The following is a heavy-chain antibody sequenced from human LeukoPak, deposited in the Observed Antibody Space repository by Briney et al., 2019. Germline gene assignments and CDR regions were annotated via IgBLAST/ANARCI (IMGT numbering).Heavy chain of an antibody. CDR1: GGSISTYY. CDR2: ISYSGDI. D-gene: IGHD5-18*01. Sequence: SETLSLTCTVSGGSISTYYWSWIRQPPGKGLEWIGYISYSGDITYNPSLRSRVAISVDTSKNQFSLRLSSVTAADTAVYYCASTAAGPIWFDPWGQGTLVTVSS. CDR3: ASTAAGPIWFDP. V-gene: IGHV4-59*01. J-gene: IGHJ5*02.